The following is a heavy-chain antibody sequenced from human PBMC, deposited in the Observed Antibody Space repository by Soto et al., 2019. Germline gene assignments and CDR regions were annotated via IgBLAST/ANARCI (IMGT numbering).Heavy chain of an antibody. V-gene: IGHV4-4*02. CDR2: IYHSGST. CDR1: GGSISSSNW. CDR3: ARGGLPIRFLEWSRGNWFDP. J-gene: IGHJ5*02. D-gene: IGHD3-3*01. Sequence: PSETLSLTCAVSGGSISSSNWWSWVRQPPGKGLEWIGEIYHSGSTNYNPSLKSRVTISVDKSKNQFSLKLSSVTAADTAVYYCARGGLPIRFLEWSRGNWFDPWGQGTLVTVSS.